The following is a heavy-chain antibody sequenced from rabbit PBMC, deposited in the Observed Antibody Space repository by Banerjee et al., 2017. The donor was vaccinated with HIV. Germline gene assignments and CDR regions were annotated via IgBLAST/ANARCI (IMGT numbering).Heavy chain of an antibody. V-gene: IGHV1S40*01. J-gene: IGHJ4*01. D-gene: IGHD2-1*01. CDR3: AKGVEYGGL. Sequence: QSLEESGGDLVKPGASLTLTCKASGFDFNRYGVRRFRQAPGKGLEWIACIYAGSSGSTYYASWAKGRFTISKTSSTTVTLQMTSLTAADTATYFCAKGVEYGGLWGPGNLVTV. CDR1: GFDFNRYG. CDR2: IYAGSSGST.